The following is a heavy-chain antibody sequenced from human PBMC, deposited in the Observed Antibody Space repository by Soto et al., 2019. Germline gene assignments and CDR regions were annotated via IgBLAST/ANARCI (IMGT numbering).Heavy chain of an antibody. CDR3: ARDVHMVAITPDYYYYYGMDV. Sequence: QVQLVQSGAEVKKPGSSVKVSCKASGGTFSSYAISWVRQAPGLGLEWMGGIIPIFGTANYAQKFQGRVTIIADESTSTAYMELSSLRSEDTAVYYCARDVHMVAITPDYYYYYGMDVWGQGTTVTVSS. CDR2: IIPIFGTA. V-gene: IGHV1-69*01. D-gene: IGHD1-20*01. J-gene: IGHJ6*02. CDR1: GGTFSSYA.